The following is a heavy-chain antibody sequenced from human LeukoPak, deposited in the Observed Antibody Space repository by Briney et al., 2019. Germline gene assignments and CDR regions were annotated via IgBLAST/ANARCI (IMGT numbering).Heavy chain of an antibody. CDR3: AKDWRWHQNTYGMNV. V-gene: IGHV3-30*18. CDR1: GFIFSGYG. J-gene: IGHJ6*02. CDR2: ISYDGSNK. Sequence: GRSLRLSCGASGFIFSGYGMHWVRQAPGKGLEWLADISYDGSNKHYADSVKGRFTISRDNSKNTLYLEMDSLRAEDTAVYYCAKDWRWHQNTYGMNVWGQGTTVTVSS. D-gene: IGHD5-24*01.